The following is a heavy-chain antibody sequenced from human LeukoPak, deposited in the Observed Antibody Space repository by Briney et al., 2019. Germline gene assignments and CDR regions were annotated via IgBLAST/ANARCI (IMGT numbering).Heavy chain of an antibody. CDR3: GTHLNRREYFDD. CDR1: GYSVTSYG. CDR2: IEGSDSYA. D-gene: IGHD1-14*01. V-gene: IGHV5-10-1*01. Sequence: GESMGISCKGSGYSVTSYGISWVRHMPGNGLGWMGRIEGSDSYASARPSFHGHVTISADKSISPANLPWSSRNASHLPMCSCGTHLNRREYFDDWGQGTLVTVSS. J-gene: IGHJ4*02.